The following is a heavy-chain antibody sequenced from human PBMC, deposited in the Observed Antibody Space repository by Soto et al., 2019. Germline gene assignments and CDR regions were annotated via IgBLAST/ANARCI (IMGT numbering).Heavy chain of an antibody. V-gene: IGHV1-46*01. CDR3: ARDPRDSSSWYRPWGAFDI. Sequence: ASVKVSCKASGYTFTSYYMHWVRQAPGQGLEWMGIINPSGGSTSYAQKFQGRVTMTRDTSTSTVYMELSSLRSEDTAVYYCARDPRDSSSWYRPWGAFDIWGQGTMVTVSS. D-gene: IGHD6-13*01. CDR1: GYTFTSYY. J-gene: IGHJ3*02. CDR2: INPSGGST.